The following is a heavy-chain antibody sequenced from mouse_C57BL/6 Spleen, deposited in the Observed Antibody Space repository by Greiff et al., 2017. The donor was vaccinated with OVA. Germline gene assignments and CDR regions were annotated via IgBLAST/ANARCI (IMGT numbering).Heavy chain of an antibody. D-gene: IGHD4-1*01. J-gene: IGHJ2*01. CDR3: AREELTGTWRGFDY. CDR1: GYTFTSYW. Sequence: QVQLQQPGAELVRPGSSVKLSCKASGYTFTSYWMHWVKQRPIQGLEWIGNIDPSDSETHYNQKFKDKATLTVDKSSSTAHMQLSSLTSEDSAVYYCAREELTGTWRGFDYWGQGTTLTVSS. V-gene: IGHV1-52*01. CDR2: IDPSDSET.